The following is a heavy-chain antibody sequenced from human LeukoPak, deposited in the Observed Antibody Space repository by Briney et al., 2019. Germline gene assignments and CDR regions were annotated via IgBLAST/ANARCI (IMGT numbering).Heavy chain of an antibody. J-gene: IGHJ3*02. CDR1: GFTFSSYS. V-gene: IGHV3-48*01. CDR2: ISSSSSTI. CDR3: ARSYYYDSSGYYSNDAFDI. D-gene: IGHD3-22*01. Sequence: GGSLRLSCAASGFTFSSYSMNWVRQAPGKGLEWVSYISSSSSTIYYADSVKGRFTISRDNAKNSLYLQMNSLRAEDTAVYYCARSYYYDSSGYYSNDAFDIWGQGTMVTVSS.